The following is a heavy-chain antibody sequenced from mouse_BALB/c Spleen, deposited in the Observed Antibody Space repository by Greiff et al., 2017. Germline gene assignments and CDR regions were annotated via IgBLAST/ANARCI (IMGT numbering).Heavy chain of an antibody. V-gene: IGHV1-20*02. Sequence: EVQLQQSGPELVKPGASVKISCKASGYSFTGYFMNWVMQSHGQSLEWIGRINPYNGDTFYIQKFKGKATLTVDKSSSTAHMELRSLASEDSAVYYCARRGYDWYFDYWGQGTTLTVSS. J-gene: IGHJ2*01. D-gene: IGHD2-2*01. CDR2: INPYNGDT. CDR3: ARRGYDWYFDY. CDR1: GYSFTGYF.